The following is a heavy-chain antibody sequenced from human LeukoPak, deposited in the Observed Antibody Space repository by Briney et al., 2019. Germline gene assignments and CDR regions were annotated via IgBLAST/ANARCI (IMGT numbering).Heavy chain of an antibody. D-gene: IGHD2-2*01. V-gene: IGHV5-10-1*01. CDR1: GYSFTSYW. Sequence: GESLRISCKGSGYSFTSYWISWVRQMPRKGLEWMGRIDPSDSYTNYSPSFQGHVTISADKSISTAYLQWSSLKASDTAMYYCARRGYCSSTSCYEGTNWFDPWGQGTLVTVSS. CDR3: ARRGYCSSTSCYEGTNWFDP. J-gene: IGHJ5*02. CDR2: IDPSDSYT.